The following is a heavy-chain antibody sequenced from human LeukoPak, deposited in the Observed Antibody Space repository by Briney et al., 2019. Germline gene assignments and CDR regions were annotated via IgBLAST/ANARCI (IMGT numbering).Heavy chain of an antibody. CDR2: MNPNSGNT. Sequence: ASVKVSCKASGYTFTSYDINWVRQATGQGLEWMGWMNPNSGNTGYAQKFQGRVTMTRNTSISTAYMELSSLRSEDTAVYYCARVSGVRTDYYYYYMDVWGKGTTVTISS. CDR3: ARVSGVRTDYYYYYMDV. D-gene: IGHD7-27*01. CDR1: GYTFTSYD. J-gene: IGHJ6*03. V-gene: IGHV1-8*01.